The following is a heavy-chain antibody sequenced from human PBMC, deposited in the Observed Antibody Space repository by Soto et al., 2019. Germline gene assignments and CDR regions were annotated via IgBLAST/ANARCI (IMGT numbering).Heavy chain of an antibody. V-gene: IGHV3-30-3*01. D-gene: IGHD5-12*01. Sequence: GGSLRLSCAASGFTFSSYAMHWVRQAPGKGLEWVAVISYDGSNKYYADSVKGRFTISRDNSKNTLYLQMNSLRAEDTAVYYCARDGGEGDGYNQDWPPYGMDVWGQGTTVTVSS. CDR1: GFTFSSYA. CDR3: ARDGGEGDGYNQDWPPYGMDV. CDR2: ISYDGSNK. J-gene: IGHJ6*02.